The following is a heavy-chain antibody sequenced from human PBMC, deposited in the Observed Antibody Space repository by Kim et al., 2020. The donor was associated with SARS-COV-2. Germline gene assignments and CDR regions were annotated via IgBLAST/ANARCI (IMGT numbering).Heavy chain of an antibody. V-gene: IGHV1-69*13. CDR1: GGTFSSYA. Sequence: SVKVSCKASGGTFSSYAISWVRQAPGQGLEWMGGIIPIFGTANYAQKFQGRVTITADESTSTAYMELSSLRSEDTAVYYCARQEAQSIAAAGHYYYYGMDVWGQGTTVTVSS. CDR3: ARQEAQSIAAAGHYYYYGMDV. CDR2: IIPIFGTA. D-gene: IGHD6-13*01. J-gene: IGHJ6*02.